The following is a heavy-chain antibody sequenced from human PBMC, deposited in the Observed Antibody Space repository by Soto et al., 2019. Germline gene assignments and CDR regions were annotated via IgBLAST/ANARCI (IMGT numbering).Heavy chain of an antibody. CDR3: AKFGPKWDHYYNGMDV. CDR2: ISGSGGST. CDR1: GFTFSSYA. V-gene: IGHV3-23*01. D-gene: IGHD1-26*01. J-gene: IGHJ6*02. Sequence: GGSLRLSCAASGFTFSSYAMSWVRQAPGKGLEWVSAISGSGGSTYYADSVKGRFTISRGNSKNTLYLQMDSLRSEDTAVYYCAKFGPKWDHYYNGMDVWGQGTTVTVSS.